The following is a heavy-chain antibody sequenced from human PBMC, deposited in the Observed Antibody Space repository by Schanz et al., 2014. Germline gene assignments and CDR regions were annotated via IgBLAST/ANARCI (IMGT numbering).Heavy chain of an antibody. CDR1: GGTFSSYT. CDR2: IIPILGIT. Sequence: QVQLVQSGAEVMKPGSSVKVSCKASGGTFSSYTINWVRQAPGQGLEWMGRIIPILGITNVAQTFQDRVTITADKSTSTAYMGLSSLRSEDTAVYYCARGLGDERWLDLNEAFDIWGQGTIVTVSS. D-gene: IGHD6-19*01. J-gene: IGHJ3*02. V-gene: IGHV1-69*02. CDR3: ARGLGDERWLDLNEAFDI.